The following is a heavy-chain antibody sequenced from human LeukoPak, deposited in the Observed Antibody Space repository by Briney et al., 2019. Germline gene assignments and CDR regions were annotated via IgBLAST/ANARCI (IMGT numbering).Heavy chain of an antibody. CDR2: IQTSGST. CDR3: ARDRSYGDLPYYYMDV. V-gene: IGHV4-4*07. CDR1: GVSISGCW. J-gene: IGHJ6*03. Sequence: PSETLSLTCTVSGVSISGCWWSWIRQPAGKGLEWIGHIQTSGSTNYNPSLKSRVTMSVDTSKNQFSLRLSSVTAADTAVYYCARDRSYGDLPYYYMDVWGKGTTVTVSS. D-gene: IGHD4-17*01.